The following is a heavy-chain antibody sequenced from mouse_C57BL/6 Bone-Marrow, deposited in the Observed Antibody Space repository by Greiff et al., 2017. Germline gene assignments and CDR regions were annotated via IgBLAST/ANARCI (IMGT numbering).Heavy chain of an antibody. V-gene: IGHV5-6*01. CDR1: GFTFSSYG. CDR2: ISSGGSYT. D-gene: IGHD1-2*01. J-gene: IGHJ2*01. Sequence: EVNVVESGGDLVKPGGSLKLSCAASGFTFSSYGMSWVRQTPDKRLEWVATISSGGSYTYYPDSVKGRFTISRDNAKNTLYLQMSSLKSEDTAMYYCARLRNYGLFDYWGQGTTLTVSS. CDR3: ARLRNYGLFDY.